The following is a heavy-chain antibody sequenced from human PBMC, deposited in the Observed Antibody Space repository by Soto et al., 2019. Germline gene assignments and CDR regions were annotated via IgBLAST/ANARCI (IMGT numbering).Heavy chain of an antibody. J-gene: IGHJ5*02. V-gene: IGHV1-18*01. CDR3: AGYWGYSRGWGCLHPTNGFDP. D-gene: IGHD6-19*01. Sequence: ASVKVSCKASGYTFTSYGISWVRQAPGQGLEWMGWISAYNGNTNYAQKLQGRVTMTTDTSTSTAYMELRILRSDDTAVYYWAGYWGYSRGWGCLHPTNGFDPWGQGTLVTVSS. CDR1: GYTFTSYG. CDR2: ISAYNGNT.